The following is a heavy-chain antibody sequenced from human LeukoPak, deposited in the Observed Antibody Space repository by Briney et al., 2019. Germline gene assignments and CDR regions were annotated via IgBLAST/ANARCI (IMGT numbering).Heavy chain of an antibody. CDR1: GSTFSSYA. Sequence: GGSLRLSCAGSGSTFSSYAMSWVRQAPGKGLDWVSSISGSGGNTYYADSVKGRFTISRDNSKNTLYLQMNSLGAEDTAVYYCATLKGGSTVITKGDYWGQGTLVTVSS. CDR2: ISGSGGNT. J-gene: IGHJ4*02. CDR3: ATLKGGSTVITKGDY. D-gene: IGHD4-17*01. V-gene: IGHV3-23*01.